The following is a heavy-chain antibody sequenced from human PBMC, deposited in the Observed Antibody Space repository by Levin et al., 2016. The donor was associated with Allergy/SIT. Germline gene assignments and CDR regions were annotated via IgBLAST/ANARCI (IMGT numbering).Heavy chain of an antibody. D-gene: IGHD4-17*01. CDR1: GFTFSDDY. CDR2: ISVIDSIR. CDR3: VRSSGDGDYAGDFVS. Sequence: LKISCAASGFTFSDDYMSWVRQAPGKGLEWVSYISVIDSIRHYTASVKGRFTISRDNAENSLYLQMNSLRAEDTAVYYCVRSSGDGDYAGDFVSWGQGTLVTVSS. V-gene: IGHV3-11*01. J-gene: IGHJ4*02.